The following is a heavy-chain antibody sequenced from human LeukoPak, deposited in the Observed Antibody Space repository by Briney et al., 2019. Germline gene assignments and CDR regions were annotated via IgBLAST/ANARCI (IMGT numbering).Heavy chain of an antibody. Sequence: PGGSLRLPCAASGFTFSSYGMHWVRQAPGKGLEWVAFIRYDGSNKYYADSVKGRFTISRDNSKNTLYLQMNSLRAEDTAVYYCAKDRRSSTSQPGPFDYWGQGTLVTVSS. D-gene: IGHD2-2*01. CDR2: IRYDGSNK. J-gene: IGHJ4*02. CDR3: AKDRRSSTSQPGPFDY. V-gene: IGHV3-30*02. CDR1: GFTFSSYG.